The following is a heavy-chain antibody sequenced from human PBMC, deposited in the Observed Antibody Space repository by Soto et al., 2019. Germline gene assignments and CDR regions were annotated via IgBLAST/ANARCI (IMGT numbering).Heavy chain of an antibody. Sequence: PSETLSLTCAVSGGAISSSKWWSWVRQPPGKGLEWIGEIYQSGSTNYNPTLESRVRMSVDKSRNQFSLKLTSVIAADTAVYYCARASATIAAAAIFDYWGQGTLVTVSS. CDR1: GGAISSSKW. D-gene: IGHD6-13*01. CDR2: IYQSGST. V-gene: IGHV4-4*02. CDR3: ARASATIAAAAIFDY. J-gene: IGHJ4*02.